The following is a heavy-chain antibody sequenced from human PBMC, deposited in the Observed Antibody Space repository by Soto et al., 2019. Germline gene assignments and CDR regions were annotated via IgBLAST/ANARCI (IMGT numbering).Heavy chain of an antibody. CDR3: ARDRVTVGGVLVGGWFDH. D-gene: IGHD3-16*02. CDR2: IIPIFGTA. J-gene: IGHJ5*02. V-gene: IGHV1-69*01. Sequence: QLQLVQSGAEVQKPGSSVKVSCKASAGTFSSYAISWVRQAPGQGLEWMGGIIPIFGTANYAQKFQGRVTITADESTSTAYMELSSLRSEDTAVYYCARDRVTVGGVLVGGWFDHWCQGSLVTVS. CDR1: AGTFSSYA.